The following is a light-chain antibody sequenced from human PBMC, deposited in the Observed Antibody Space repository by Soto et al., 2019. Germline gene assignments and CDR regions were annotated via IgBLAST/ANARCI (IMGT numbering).Light chain of an antibody. CDR1: SSDVGSYNL. J-gene: IGLJ1*01. V-gene: IGLV2-23*02. CDR3: CSHAGSSTYV. Sequence: QSVLTQSASVSGSPGQSITVSCTGTSSDVGSYNLVSWYQHHPGKAPKLLIYEVSKRPSGVSYRFSGSKSGNTAPLTISGLQAEDEADYYCCSHAGSSTYVFGTGTKVTVL. CDR2: EVS.